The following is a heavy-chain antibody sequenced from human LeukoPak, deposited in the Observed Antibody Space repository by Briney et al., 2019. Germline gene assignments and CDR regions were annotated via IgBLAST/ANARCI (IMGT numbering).Heavy chain of an antibody. D-gene: IGHD6-13*01. CDR1: GFTFSSYE. V-gene: IGHV3-21*01. J-gene: IGHJ6*03. CDR3: ARETTSSWRPPYGVRYMDV. CDR2: ISSSSSYI. Sequence: GGSLRLSCAASGFTFSSYEMNWVRQAPGKGLEWVSSISSSSSYIYYADSVKGRFTISRDNAKNSLYLQMNSLRAEDTAVYYCARETTSSWRPPYGVRYMDVWGKGTTVTVSS.